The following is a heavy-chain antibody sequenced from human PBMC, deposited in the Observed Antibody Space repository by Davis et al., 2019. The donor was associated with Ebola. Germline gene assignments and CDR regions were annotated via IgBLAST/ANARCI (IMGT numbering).Heavy chain of an antibody. CDR1: GFTFADYA. J-gene: IGHJ5*02. D-gene: IGHD3-10*01. Sequence: GGSLRLSCAASGFTFADYAMHWVRHAPGKGLEWVSGISWNSGRIGYADSVKGRFTISRDNAKNSLYLQMNSLRAEDTAVYYCARGFGELFRKRGYNWFDPWGQGTLVTVSS. CDR3: ARGFGELFRKRGYNWFDP. CDR2: ISWNSGRI. V-gene: IGHV3-9*01.